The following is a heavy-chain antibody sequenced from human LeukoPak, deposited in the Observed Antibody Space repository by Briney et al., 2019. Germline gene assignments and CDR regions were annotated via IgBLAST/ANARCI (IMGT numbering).Heavy chain of an antibody. D-gene: IGHD2-2*01. CDR1: GFTFSSYS. V-gene: IGHV3-21*01. CDR2: ISWNRNVI. J-gene: IGHJ6*02. CDR3: AGDRVVVVPAAMPPVPLVYYYYGMDV. Sequence: NPGGSLRLSCAASGFTFSSYSMNWVRQAPGKGLEWVAGISWNRNVIDYADSVKGRFTISRDNAKNSLYLQMNSLRAEDTAVYYCAGDRVVVVPAAMPPVPLVYYYYGMDVWGQGTTVTVSS.